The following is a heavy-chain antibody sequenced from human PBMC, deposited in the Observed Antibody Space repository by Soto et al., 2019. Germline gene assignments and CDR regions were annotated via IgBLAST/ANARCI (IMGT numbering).Heavy chain of an antibody. CDR1: GGSISSGGYF. CDR2: FYYSGST. V-gene: IGHV4-39*01. D-gene: IGHD6-13*01. CDR3: ARHAASSWYWSY. J-gene: IGHJ4*02. Sequence: PSETLSLTCTVSGGSISSGGYFWAWIRQPPGKGLEWIGSFYYSGSTYYSPSLKSRVTISVDTSKNQFSLKVNSVTAADTAVYYCARHAASSWYWSYWGQGTLVTVSS.